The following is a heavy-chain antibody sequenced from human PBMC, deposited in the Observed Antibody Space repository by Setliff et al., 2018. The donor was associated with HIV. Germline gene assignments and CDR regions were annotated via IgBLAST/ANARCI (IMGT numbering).Heavy chain of an antibody. CDR3: ARDGYSYGFFDY. V-gene: IGHV3-21*01. CDR1: GFTFSSYS. Sequence: GESLKISCAASGFTFSSYSMSWVRQAPGKGLEWVSSITSRSSYMYYADSVKGRFTISRDNAKNSLYLQMNSLRAEDTAVYYCARDGYSYGFFDYWGQGTLVTVSS. D-gene: IGHD5-18*01. J-gene: IGHJ4*02. CDR2: ITSRSSYM.